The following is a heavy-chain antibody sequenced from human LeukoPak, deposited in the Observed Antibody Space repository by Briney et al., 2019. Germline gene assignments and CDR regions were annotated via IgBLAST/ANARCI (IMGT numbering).Heavy chain of an antibody. D-gene: IGHD6-13*01. Sequence: GTSLRLSCAASGFTLSIYAMHWVRQAPGKGLEWVAVISNDGANKYYADSVKGRFIISRDNSKNTVYLQMNSRGPEDTAVYFCARGREQMVPYFDYWGQGALVTVS. CDR1: GFTLSIYA. J-gene: IGHJ4*02. CDR3: ARGREQMVPYFDY. V-gene: IGHV3-30-3*01. CDR2: ISNDGANK.